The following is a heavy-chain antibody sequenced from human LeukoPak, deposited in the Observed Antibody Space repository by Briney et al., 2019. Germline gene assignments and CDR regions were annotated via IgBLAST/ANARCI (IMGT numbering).Heavy chain of an antibody. CDR1: GYTFSGYY. J-gene: IGHJ4*02. Sequence: GASVKVSCKASGYTFSGYYIHWVRQAPGQGLEWMGWISPNSGGTKYAQKFQGRVTMARGTSISTAYMELSRLRSDDTAVYYCARAGVKRTHYDFFDYWGQGTLVTVSS. V-gene: IGHV1-2*02. D-gene: IGHD3-3*01. CDR2: ISPNSGGT. CDR3: ARAGVKRTHYDFFDY.